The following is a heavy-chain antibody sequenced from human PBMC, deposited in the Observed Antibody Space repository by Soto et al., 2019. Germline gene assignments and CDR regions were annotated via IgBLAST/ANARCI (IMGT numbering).Heavy chain of an antibody. CDR1: GFTFSGSA. Sequence: EVQLVESGGGLVQPGGSLKLSCAASGFTFSGSAMHWVRQASGKGLEWVGRIRSKANSYATAYAASVKGRFNISRDDAKNTAYLQMNSLKTEDMAVYYCTRHNPGRWLQMDGLDPWGQGTLVTVSS. J-gene: IGHJ5*02. CDR2: IRSKANSYAT. D-gene: IGHD1-1*01. CDR3: TRHNPGRWLQMDGLDP. V-gene: IGHV3-73*01.